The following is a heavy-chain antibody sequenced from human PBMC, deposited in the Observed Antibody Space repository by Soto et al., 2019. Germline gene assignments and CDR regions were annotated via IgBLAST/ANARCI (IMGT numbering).Heavy chain of an antibody. Sequence: ASVKVSCKASGGTFSSYAISWVRQAPGQGLEWMGGIIPIFGTANYAQKFQGRVTITADESTSTAYMELGGLGSEDTAVYYCAREGFIAYCGGDCYELKHDAFDIWGQGTMVTVSS. CDR2: IIPIFGTA. D-gene: IGHD2-21*02. J-gene: IGHJ3*02. CDR1: GGTFSSYA. CDR3: AREGFIAYCGGDCYELKHDAFDI. V-gene: IGHV1-69*13.